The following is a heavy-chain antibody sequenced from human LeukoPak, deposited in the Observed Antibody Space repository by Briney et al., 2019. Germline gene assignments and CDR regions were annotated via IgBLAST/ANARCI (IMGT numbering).Heavy chain of an antibody. CDR2: ISYDGSNK. V-gene: IGHV3-30*18. D-gene: IGHD3-10*01. Sequence: GGSLRLSCAASGFSPSGYWMTWVRQAPGKGLEWVAVISYDGSNKYYADSVKGRFTISRDNSKNTLYLQMNSLRAEDTAVYYCAKGARLLWFGELDYWGQGTLVTVSS. J-gene: IGHJ4*02. CDR1: GFSPSGYW. CDR3: AKGARLLWFGELDY.